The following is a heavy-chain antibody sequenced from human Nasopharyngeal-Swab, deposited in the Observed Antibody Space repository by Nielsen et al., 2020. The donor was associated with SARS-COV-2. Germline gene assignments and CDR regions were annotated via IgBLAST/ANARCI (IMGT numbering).Heavy chain of an antibody. D-gene: IGHD5-18*01. CDR3: ASLRGYTAMVTTTYYYGMDV. J-gene: IGHJ6*02. CDR2: INHSGGT. Sequence: SETLSLPCTVSGGSISSYYWSWIRQPPGKGLEWIGEINHSGGTNYNPSLKSRVTISVDTSKNQFSLKLSSVTAADTAVYYCASLRGYTAMVTTTYYYGMDVWGQGTTVTVSS. V-gene: IGHV4-34*01. CDR1: GGSISSYY.